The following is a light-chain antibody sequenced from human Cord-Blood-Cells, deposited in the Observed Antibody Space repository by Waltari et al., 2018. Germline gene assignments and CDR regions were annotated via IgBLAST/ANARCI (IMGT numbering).Light chain of an antibody. J-gene: IGLJ2*01. CDR2: GNV. CDR3: QSYDSSLSGSV. V-gene: IGLV1-40*01. Sequence: QSVLTQPPSVSGAPGQRVTISCTGSSSNIGAGYDVHWYQQRPGTAPKLLIYGNVKRPSGVPDRLSGSKSGTSASLAITGLQAEDGADYYGQSYDSSLSGSVFGGGTKLTVL. CDR1: SSNIGAGYD.